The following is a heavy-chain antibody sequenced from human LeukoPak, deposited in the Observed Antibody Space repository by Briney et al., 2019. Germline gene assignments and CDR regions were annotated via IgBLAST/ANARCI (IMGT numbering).Heavy chain of an antibody. V-gene: IGHV1-2*02. CDR1: VYTFTAYY. Sequence: ASVTVSSTASVYTFTAYYIHWVRQAPGQGLEWMGWINPDSGGTNYAQNFQGRVTMTRDTSISTAYMELSRLRSDDTAVYYCARVASAVYSDYWGQGTLVTVSS. CDR2: INPDSGGT. J-gene: IGHJ4*02. CDR3: ARVASAVYSDY.